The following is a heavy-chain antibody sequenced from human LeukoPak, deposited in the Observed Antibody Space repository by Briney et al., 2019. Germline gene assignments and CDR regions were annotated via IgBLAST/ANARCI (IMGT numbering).Heavy chain of an antibody. V-gene: IGHV4-59*01. CDR3: ARVPGEYYYGSGSYYYYYYYMDV. D-gene: IGHD3-10*01. Sequence: SETLSLTCIVSGGSISSYYWSWIRQPPGKGLEWIGYIYYSGSTNYNPSLKSRGTISVDTSRNQFSLKLSSVTAADTAVYYCARVPGEYYYGSGSYYYYYYYMDVWGKGTTVTISS. CDR1: GGSISSYY. CDR2: IYYSGST. J-gene: IGHJ6*03.